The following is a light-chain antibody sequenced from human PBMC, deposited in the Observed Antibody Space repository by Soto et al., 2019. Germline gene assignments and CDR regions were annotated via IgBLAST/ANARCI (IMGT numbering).Light chain of an antibody. CDR3: SSYTSSSTLV. CDR2: EVS. CDR1: SNDVGAFKY. J-gene: IGLJ1*01. V-gene: IGLV2-14*01. Sequence: QSVLTQPASVSGSPGQSITISCTGTSNDVGAFKYVSWYQQHPAKAPKLMIFEVSNRPSGVSNRFSGSKSGNMASLTISGLQAEDEADYYCSSYTSSSTLVFGTGTKVTVL.